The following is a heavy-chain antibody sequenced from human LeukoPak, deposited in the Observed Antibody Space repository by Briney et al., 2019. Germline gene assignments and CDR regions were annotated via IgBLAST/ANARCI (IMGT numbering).Heavy chain of an antibody. Sequence: GGSLRLSCAASGFTFSGSAMHWVRQASGKGLEWVGRIRSKANSYATAYAASVKGRFTISRDDSKNTAYLQMNSLKTEDTAVYYCARAATLGGDDAFDFWGQGTMVTVSS. J-gene: IGHJ3*01. CDR3: ARAATLGGDDAFDF. CDR1: GFTFSGSA. D-gene: IGHD1-26*01. CDR2: IRSKANSYAT. V-gene: IGHV3-73*01.